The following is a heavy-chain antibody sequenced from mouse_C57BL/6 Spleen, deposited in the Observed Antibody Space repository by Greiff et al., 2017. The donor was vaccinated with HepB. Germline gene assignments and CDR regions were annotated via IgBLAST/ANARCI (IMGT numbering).Heavy chain of an antibody. J-gene: IGHJ1*03. CDR2: IYPRSGNT. CDR1: GYTFTSYG. Sequence: VKLVESGAELARPGASVKLSCKASGYTFTSYGISWVKQRTGQGLEWIGEIYPRSGNTYYNEKFKGKATLTADKSSSTAYMELRSLTSEDSAVYFCARRELGRSYWYFDVWGTGTTVTVSS. D-gene: IGHD4-1*01. V-gene: IGHV1-81*01. CDR3: ARRELGRSYWYFDV.